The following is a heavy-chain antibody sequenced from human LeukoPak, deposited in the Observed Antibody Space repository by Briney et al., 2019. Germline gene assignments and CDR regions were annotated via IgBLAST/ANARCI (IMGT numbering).Heavy chain of an antibody. D-gene: IGHD1-7*01. CDR2: IYVIGST. CDR3: ARGIIGTFDF. CDR1: GASISSSSYY. J-gene: IGHJ4*02. Sequence: SETLSLTCTVSGASISSSSYYAAWIRQPPGKGLEWIGSIYVIGSTSYNTSLKSRLTISAHPSKIQFSLTPSCLPAPRTVVLFCARGIIGTFDFWGQGILVSVSS. V-gene: IGHV4-39*02.